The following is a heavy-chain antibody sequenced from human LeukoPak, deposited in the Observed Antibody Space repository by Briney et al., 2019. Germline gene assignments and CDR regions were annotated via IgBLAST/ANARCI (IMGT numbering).Heavy chain of an antibody. J-gene: IGHJ4*02. V-gene: IGHV3-30*01. CDR1: GFTFSSYA. Sequence: SGGSLRLSCAASGFTFSSYAMHWVRQAPGKGLEWVAVISYDGSNKYYADSVKGRFTISRDDSKNVVYLQMNNLRLEDAAVYCCTKRSRGYYDYWGQGTLVTVSS. CDR2: ISYDGSNK. CDR3: TKRSRGYYDY. D-gene: IGHD3-10*01.